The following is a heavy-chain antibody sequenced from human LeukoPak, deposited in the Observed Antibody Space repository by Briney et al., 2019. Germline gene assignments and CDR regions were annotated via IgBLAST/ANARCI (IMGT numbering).Heavy chain of an antibody. CDR2: MNPNSGNT. J-gene: IGHJ5*02. CDR1: GYTFTSYG. Sequence: GASVKVSCKASGYTFTSYGISWVRQAPGQGLEWMGWMNPNSGNTGYAQKFQGRVTMTRNTSISTAYMELSSLRSEDTAVYYCARGTRRGDWFDPWGQGTLVTVSS. CDR3: ARGTRRGDWFDP. V-gene: IGHV1-8*02. D-gene: IGHD3-10*01.